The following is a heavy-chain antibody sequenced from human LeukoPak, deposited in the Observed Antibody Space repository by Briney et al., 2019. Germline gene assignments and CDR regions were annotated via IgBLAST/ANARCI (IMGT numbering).Heavy chain of an antibody. CDR1: GYTFTSYH. CDR2: INPSGGST. CDR3: ARLVADDSDAFDI. J-gene: IGHJ3*02. Sequence: ASVRVSCKASGYTFTSYHMHWVRQAPGQGLEWMGIINPSGGSTNYAQRCRGRVTMTRDMSRSRVYMVLSSLTSEDTAVYYCARLVADDSDAFDIWGQGTMVTVSS. D-gene: IGHD2-8*02. V-gene: IGHV1-46*01.